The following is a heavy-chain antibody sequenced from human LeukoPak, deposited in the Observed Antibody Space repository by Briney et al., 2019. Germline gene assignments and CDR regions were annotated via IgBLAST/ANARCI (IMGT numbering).Heavy chain of an antibody. CDR2: IYSGGST. CDR3: AKDRHAPGRYCSSTSCFPFDS. V-gene: IGHV3-53*01. CDR1: GFTVSINS. J-gene: IGHJ5*01. D-gene: IGHD2-2*01. Sequence: GGSLRLSCTVSGFTVSINSMSWVRQAPGKGLEWVSFIYSGGSTHYSDSVKGRFTISRDNTKNTLYLQMNSLRAEDTAVYYCAKDRHAPGRYCSSTSCFPFDSWGQGTLVTVSS.